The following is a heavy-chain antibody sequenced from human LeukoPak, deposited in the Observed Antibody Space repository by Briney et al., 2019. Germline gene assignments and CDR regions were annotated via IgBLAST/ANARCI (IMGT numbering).Heavy chain of an antibody. CDR1: GGTFSSYA. J-gene: IGHJ3*02. CDR3: ARFHYTIFGGLYI. CDR2: IIPIFGTA. Sequence: VASVKVSCKASGGTFSSYAISWVRQAPGQGLEWMGGIIPIFGTANYAQKFQGRVTITADESTSTAYMELSSLRSEDTAVYYCARFHYTIFGGLYIWGQGTMVTVSS. D-gene: IGHD3-3*01. V-gene: IGHV1-69*01.